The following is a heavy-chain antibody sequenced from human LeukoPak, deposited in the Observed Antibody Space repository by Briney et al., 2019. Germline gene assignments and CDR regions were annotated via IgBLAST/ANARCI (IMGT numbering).Heavy chain of an antibody. V-gene: IGHV3-23*01. CDR3: AKESQRHSGWYDY. Sequence: PGGSLRLSCAASGFTFSSYAMSWVRQAPGKGLEWISAISGSGGSTYYADSVKGRFTISRDNSKNTLYLQTNSLRAEDTAVYYCAKESQRHSGWYDYWGQGTLVTVSS. CDR1: GFTFSSYA. J-gene: IGHJ4*02. CDR2: ISGSGGST. D-gene: IGHD6-19*01.